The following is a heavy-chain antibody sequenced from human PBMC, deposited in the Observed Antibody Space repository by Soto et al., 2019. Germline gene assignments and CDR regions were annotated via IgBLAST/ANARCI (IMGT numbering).Heavy chain of an antibody. CDR2: IDGSSDYT. V-gene: IGHV3-11*06. J-gene: IGHJ4*02. CDR3: ARDLRFSSNNYFDF. D-gene: IGHD3-16*01. CDR1: GFLFTDYY. Sequence: GXLRLSCPASGFLFTDYYMSWIRQPPGKGLEWLAYIDGSSDYTNSADSVKGRFTISRDNAKNSVFLQMNNLRADDTAVYYCARDLRFSSNNYFDFWGRGTLVTVYS.